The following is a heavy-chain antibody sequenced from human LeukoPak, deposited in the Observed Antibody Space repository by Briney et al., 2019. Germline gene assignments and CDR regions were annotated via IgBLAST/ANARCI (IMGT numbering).Heavy chain of an antibody. CDR3: ARVSHSSSSEVGRINWFDP. CDR2: INPNSGGT. D-gene: IGHD6-6*01. V-gene: IGHV1-2*02. J-gene: IGHJ5*02. Sequence: GASVKVSCKASGYTFTGYYMHWVRQAPGQGLEWMGWINPNSGGTNYAQKFQGRVTMTGDTSISTAYMELSRLRSDDTAVYYCARVSHSSSSEVGRINWFDPWGQGTLVTVSS. CDR1: GYTFTGYY.